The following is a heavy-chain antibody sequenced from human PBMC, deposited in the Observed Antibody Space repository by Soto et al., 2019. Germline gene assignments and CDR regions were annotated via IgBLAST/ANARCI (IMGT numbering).Heavy chain of an antibody. D-gene: IGHD2-15*01. J-gene: IGHJ5*02. CDR2: IYYSGST. V-gene: IGHV4-61*01. CDR3: AXXXTLGYCSP. Sequence: QVQLQESGPGLVKPSETLSLTCTVSRGSVNSGSYYWSWIRQPPGKGLEWIGYIYYSGSTYSNPSLKXXXTXXXXXXXXXFXXXXXXXXXXXTXVYYCAXXXTLGYCSPWGRGTLVTVSS. CDR1: RGSVNSGSYY.